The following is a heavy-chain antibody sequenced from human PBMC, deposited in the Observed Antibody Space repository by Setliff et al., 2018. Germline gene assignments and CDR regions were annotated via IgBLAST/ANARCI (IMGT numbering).Heavy chain of an antibody. V-gene: IGHV3-74*01. CDR2: IDGDATIA. Sequence: PGESLKISCAVSGFTFNKYWMYWVRQAPGKGLEWVSRIDGDATIANYADSVKGRFTISRDNARNALYLQMISLRGEDSGVYFCAALDWGENFYNVDVWGKGTTVTVS. J-gene: IGHJ6*03. D-gene: IGHD7-27*01. CDR3: AALDWGENFYNVDV. CDR1: GFTFNKYW.